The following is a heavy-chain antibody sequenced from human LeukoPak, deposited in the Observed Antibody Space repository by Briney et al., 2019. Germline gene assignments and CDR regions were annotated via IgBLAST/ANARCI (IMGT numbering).Heavy chain of an antibody. CDR2: IKQDGSDK. CDR1: GFTVTTFW. D-gene: IGHD5-12*01. CDR3: ARGYSGYAY. J-gene: IGHJ4*02. V-gene: IGHV3-7*03. Sequence: GSLRLSFAASGFTVTTFWMGWVRQAPGKGLEWVANIKQDGSDKYYVDSVKGRFTISRDNAKNSLYLQMNSLRAEDTALYYCARGYSGYAYWGQGTLVTVSS.